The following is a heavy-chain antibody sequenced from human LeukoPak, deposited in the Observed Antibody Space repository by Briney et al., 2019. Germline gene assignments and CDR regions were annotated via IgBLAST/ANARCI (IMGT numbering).Heavy chain of an antibody. CDR3: TRPPVKRYYYGPGVDY. J-gene: IGHJ4*02. CDR2: IKQDGSEK. D-gene: IGHD3-10*01. Sequence: GGSLRLSCVASGIIFSSSWMSWVRQAPGKGLEWVANIKQDGSEKFYVDSVKGRFTISRDNAKNSLYLQMNSLRAEDTAVYYCTRPPVKRYYYGPGVDYWGQGILVTVSS. V-gene: IGHV3-7*01. CDR1: GIIFSSSW.